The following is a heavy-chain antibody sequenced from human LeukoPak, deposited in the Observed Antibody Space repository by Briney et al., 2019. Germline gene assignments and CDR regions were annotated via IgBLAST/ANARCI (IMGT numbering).Heavy chain of an antibody. J-gene: IGHJ4*02. Sequence: GGSLRLSCVASGFTFSSHAMNWVRQAPGKGLEWVSGISGSGGSTFYADSVKGRFTISRDNSKNTLYLQMNSLRAEDTAVYYCASGVNYFDYWGQGTLVTVSS. CDR3: ASGVNYFDY. CDR1: GFTFSSHA. D-gene: IGHD3-3*01. CDR2: ISGSGGST. V-gene: IGHV3-23*01.